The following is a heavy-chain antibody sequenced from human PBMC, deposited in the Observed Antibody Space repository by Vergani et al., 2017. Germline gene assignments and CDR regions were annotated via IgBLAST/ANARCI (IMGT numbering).Heavy chain of an antibody. CDR2: INSDGSST. J-gene: IGHJ6*02. CDR3: AREWVVAAAIAGTSKIYNYYYYGMDV. CDR1: GFTFSSYW. Sequence: EVQLVESGGGLVQPGGSLRLSCAASGFTFSSYWMHWVRQAPGKGLVWVSRINSDGSSTSYADSVKGRFTISRENAKNTLYLQMNSLRAEDTAVYYCAREWVVAAAIAGTSKIYNYYYYGMDVWGQGTTVTVSS. D-gene: IGHD2-2*01. V-gene: IGHV3-74*01.